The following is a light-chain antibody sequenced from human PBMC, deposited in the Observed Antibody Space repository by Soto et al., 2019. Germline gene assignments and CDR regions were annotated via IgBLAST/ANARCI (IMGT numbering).Light chain of an antibody. CDR3: GTWDSSGYG. CDR1: SSKIGNNY. CDR2: DNN. V-gene: IGLV1-51*01. J-gene: IGLJ1*01. Sequence: QSVLTQPPSVSAAPGQKVTISCSGSSSKIGNNYVSWYQQLPGTAPKLLIYDNNKRPSGIPDRFSGSKSGTSATLSITGLQTGDEADYYCGTWDSSGYGFGTGTKVTVL.